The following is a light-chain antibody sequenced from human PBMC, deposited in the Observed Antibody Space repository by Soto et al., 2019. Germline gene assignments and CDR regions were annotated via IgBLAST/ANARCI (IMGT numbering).Light chain of an antibody. CDR2: DAS. V-gene: IGKV3-11*01. CDR3: QQRNNWPLFT. CDR1: QSVSRY. Sequence: EIVLTQSPATLSLSPGERATLSCRASQSVSRYLALYQQKPGQAPRLLIYDASNRATGIPARFSGSGSGTDFTLTISSLEPEDFAVYYCQQRNNWPLFTFGPGTKVDIK. J-gene: IGKJ3*01.